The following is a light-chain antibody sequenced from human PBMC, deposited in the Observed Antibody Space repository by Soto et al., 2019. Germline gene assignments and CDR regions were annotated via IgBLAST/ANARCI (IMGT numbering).Light chain of an antibody. CDR1: QSINNW. CDR3: QQYNSYWT. V-gene: IGKV1-5*01. CDR2: DAS. Sequence: DIQMTQSPFTLSASVGDRVTITCRASQSINNWLAWYQLKPGKAPKLLIYDASSLESGVPSRFSGSGSGTEFTLTISSLQPDDFATYYCQQYNSYWTFGQGTKVEIK. J-gene: IGKJ1*01.